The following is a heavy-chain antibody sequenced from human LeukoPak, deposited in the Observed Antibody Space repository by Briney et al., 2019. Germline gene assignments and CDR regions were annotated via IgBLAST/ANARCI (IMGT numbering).Heavy chain of an antibody. CDR1: GFTFSTYW. J-gene: IGHJ4*02. CDR3: ARDGDSYGSGSPPFDY. CDR2: TRGDGSEK. Sequence: PGGSLRLSCTASGFTFSTYWMSWVRQAPGKGLEWVANTRGDGSEKYYVDSVKGRFTISRDNAKNSLYLQMNSLRAEDTAVYYCARDGDSYGSGSPPFDYWGQGTLVTVSS. V-gene: IGHV3-7*01. D-gene: IGHD3-10*01.